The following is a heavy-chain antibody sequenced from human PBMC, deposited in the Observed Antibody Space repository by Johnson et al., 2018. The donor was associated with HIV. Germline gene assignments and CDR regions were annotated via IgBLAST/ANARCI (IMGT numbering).Heavy chain of an antibody. J-gene: IGHJ3*02. CDR2: ISYDGSNK. CDR1: GFTFSSYG. V-gene: IGHV3-30*18. Sequence: QVQLVESGGGVVQPGRSLRLSCAASGFTFSSYGMHWVRQAPGKGLEWVAVISYDGSNKYYAYSVKGRFTISRANSKNTLYLQMNSLRAEATAVYYCSKDRGGYYDSSGYGAFDIWGQGTMVTVSS. CDR3: SKDRGGYYDSSGYGAFDI. D-gene: IGHD3-22*01.